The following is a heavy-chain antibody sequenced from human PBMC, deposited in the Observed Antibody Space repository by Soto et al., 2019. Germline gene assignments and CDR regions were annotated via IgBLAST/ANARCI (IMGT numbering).Heavy chain of an antibody. V-gene: IGHV3-33*01. CDR1: GFTFSSYG. J-gene: IGHJ2*01. CDR3: ARGPMTTVTTWGDWYFDL. Sequence: QVQLVESGGGVVQPGRSLRLSCATSGFTFSSYGMHWVRQGPGKGLEWVAVIWYDGTNKYYADSVNGRFTISRDDSKNTLYLQMSSRGAEDTAVYYCARGPMTTVTTWGDWYFDLWGRGTLVTVSS. CDR2: IWYDGTNK. D-gene: IGHD4-17*01.